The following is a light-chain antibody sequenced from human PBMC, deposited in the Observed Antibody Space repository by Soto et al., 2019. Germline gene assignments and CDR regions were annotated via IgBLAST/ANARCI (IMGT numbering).Light chain of an antibody. CDR2: LNSDGSH. J-gene: IGLJ3*02. CDR1: RRHSSYA. V-gene: IGLV4-69*01. Sequence: QAVLTQSPSASASLGASVKLTCTLSRRHSSYAIAWHQQQPEKGPRYLMKLNSDGSHSKGDGIPDRFSGCNSGAERYLTISSLQSEDEADYYCQKWGTCPWVLGGGIKQTV. CDR3: QKWGTCPWV.